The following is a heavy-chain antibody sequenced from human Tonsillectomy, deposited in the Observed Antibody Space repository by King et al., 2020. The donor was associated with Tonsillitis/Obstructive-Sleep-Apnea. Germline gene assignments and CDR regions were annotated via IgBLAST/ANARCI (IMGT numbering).Heavy chain of an antibody. CDR3: ARYYCSGGSCYYYYMDV. CDR1: GYTFTTYA. D-gene: IGHD2-15*01. CDR2: INTNTGNP. J-gene: IGHJ6*03. Sequence: VQLVESGSELKKPGASVKVSCKASGYTFTTYAMNWVRQAPGQGLEWMGWINTNTGNPTYAQGFTGRFVFSLDTSVSTAYLQISSLKAEDTAVYYCARYYCSGGSCYYYYMDVWGKGTTVTVSS. V-gene: IGHV7-4-1*02.